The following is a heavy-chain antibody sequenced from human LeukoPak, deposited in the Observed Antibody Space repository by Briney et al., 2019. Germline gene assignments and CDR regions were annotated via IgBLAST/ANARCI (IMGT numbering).Heavy chain of an antibody. CDR3: ARTPYDTSGYYYFDY. J-gene: IGHJ4*02. CDR2: MYTSGST. D-gene: IGHD3-22*01. V-gene: IGHV4-61*02. CDR1: GGSVSSGSYY. Sequence: SETLSLTCTVSGGSVSSGSYYWSWIRQPAGKGLEWIGRMYTSGSTNYNPSLKSRVTISVDTSKNQFSLKLSSVTAADTAVYYCARTPYDTSGYYYFDYWGQGTLVTVST.